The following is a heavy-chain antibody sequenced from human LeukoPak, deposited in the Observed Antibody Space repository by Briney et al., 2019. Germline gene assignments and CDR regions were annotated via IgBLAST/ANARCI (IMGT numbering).Heavy chain of an antibody. D-gene: IGHD3-9*01. V-gene: IGHV3-74*01. CDR3: ARDVNDWSLDY. Sequence: GGSLRLSCTASGFTFSNYWMHWVRQTPGKGLVWVARINGEGTSTSYADSVKGRFTISRDNAKNTLYLQMNSLRAEDTAVYYCARDVNDWSLDYWGQGALATVSS. CDR2: INGEGTST. J-gene: IGHJ4*02. CDR1: GFTFSNYW.